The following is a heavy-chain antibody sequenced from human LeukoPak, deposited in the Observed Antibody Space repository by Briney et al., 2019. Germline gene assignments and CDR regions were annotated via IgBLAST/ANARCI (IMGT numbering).Heavy chain of an antibody. CDR2: INPNSGGT. Sequence: GASVKVSCKASGYTFTSYGISWVRQAPGQGLEWMGWINPNSGGTNYAQKFQGRVTMTRDTSTSTVYMELSSLRSEDTAVYYCARDKVQAFDIWGQGTMVTVSS. J-gene: IGHJ3*02. CDR3: ARDKVQAFDI. V-gene: IGHV1-2*02. D-gene: IGHD3-10*01. CDR1: GYTFTSYG.